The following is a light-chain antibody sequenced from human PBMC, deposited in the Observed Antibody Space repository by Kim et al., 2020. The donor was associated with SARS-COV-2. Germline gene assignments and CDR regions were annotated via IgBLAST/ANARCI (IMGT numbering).Light chain of an antibody. Sequence: VAPGQTASITCAGDKLGDKYACWYQQKPGQSPVLVIYEDRKRPSGIPERFSGSNSGNTATLTISGTQAMDEADYYCQAWDSSTVVFGGGTQLTVL. CDR1: KLGDKY. J-gene: IGLJ3*02. CDR2: EDR. V-gene: IGLV3-1*01. CDR3: QAWDSSTVV.